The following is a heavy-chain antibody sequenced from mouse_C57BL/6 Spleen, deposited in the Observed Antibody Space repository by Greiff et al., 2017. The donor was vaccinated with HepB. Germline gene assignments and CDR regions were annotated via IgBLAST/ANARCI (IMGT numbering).Heavy chain of an antibody. CDR1: GFSLTSYG. V-gene: IGHV2-5*01. CDR3: AILDSSGSG. J-gene: IGHJ3*01. CDR2: IWRGGST. D-gene: IGHD3-2*02. Sequence: VQLQQSGPGLVQPSQSLSITCTVSGFSLTSYGVHWVRQSPGKGLEWLGVIWRGGSTDYNAAFLSRLSITKDNTKSQVFFKMNSLQADDTDIYYCAILDSSGSGWGQGTLETVAT.